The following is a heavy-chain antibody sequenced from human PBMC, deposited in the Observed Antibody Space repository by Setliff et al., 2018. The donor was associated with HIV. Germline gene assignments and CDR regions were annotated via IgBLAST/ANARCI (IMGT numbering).Heavy chain of an antibody. CDR1: GYTFTSYG. CDR3: ARQLSNSLES. Sequence: GASVKVSCKASGYTFTSYGISWVRQAPGQGLEWMGWISEYNGDAKYAQKLQGRVTMTKDTSTSAAYMELRSLRSDDTAVYYCARQLSNSLESWGQGTPVTVSS. D-gene: IGHD1-1*01. CDR2: ISEYNGDA. V-gene: IGHV1-18*01. J-gene: IGHJ4*02.